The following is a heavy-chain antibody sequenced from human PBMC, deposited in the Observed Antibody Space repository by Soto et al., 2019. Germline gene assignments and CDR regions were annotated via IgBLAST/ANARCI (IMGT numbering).Heavy chain of an antibody. D-gene: IGHD6-19*01. CDR3: AREAIAVAGRAYFDY. Sequence: SQTLSLTCAISGDSVSSNSAAWNWIRQSPSRGLEWLGRTYYRSKWYSDYAVSVKSRITINPDTSKNQFSLQLNSVTPEDTAVYYCAREAIAVAGRAYFDYWGQGTLVTVSS. J-gene: IGHJ4*02. CDR1: GDSVSSNSAA. CDR2: TYYRSKWYS. V-gene: IGHV6-1*01.